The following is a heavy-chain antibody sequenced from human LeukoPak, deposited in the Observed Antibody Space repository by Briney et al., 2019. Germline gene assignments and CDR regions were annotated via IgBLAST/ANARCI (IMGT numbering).Heavy chain of an antibody. V-gene: IGHV4-61*08. CDR2: IYYSGST. CDR1: GGSISSGDYY. D-gene: IGHD6-13*01. J-gene: IGHJ3*02. Sequence: PSETLSLTCTVSGGSISSGDYYWSWIRQPPGKGLEWIGYIYYSGSTYYNPSLKSRVTISIDTSKNQFSLNLSSVTAADTAVYYCASTIAAAVDRRGAFDIWGQGTMVTVSS. CDR3: ASTIAAAVDRRGAFDI.